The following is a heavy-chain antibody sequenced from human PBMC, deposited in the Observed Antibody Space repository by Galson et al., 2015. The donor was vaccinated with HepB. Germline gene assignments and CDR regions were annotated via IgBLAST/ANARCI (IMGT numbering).Heavy chain of an antibody. CDR2: ISWNSDFT. Sequence: SLRLSCAASGFTFEDYAMHWVRQVPGKGLEWVSGISWNSDFTGYADSVRGRFTISRDNAKYSLYLQMKSLRAEDKALYYCAQDLTYYYGSGSYFVGMDVWGQGTTVTVSS. D-gene: IGHD3-10*01. V-gene: IGHV3-9*01. CDR1: GFTFEDYA. J-gene: IGHJ6*02. CDR3: AQDLTYYYGSGSYFVGMDV.